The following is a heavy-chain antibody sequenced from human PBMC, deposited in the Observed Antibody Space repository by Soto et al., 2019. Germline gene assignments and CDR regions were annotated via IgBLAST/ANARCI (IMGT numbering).Heavy chain of an antibody. V-gene: IGHV4-39*01. CDR1: GGSISSSGYY. CDR3: ARHFDSGGYYEYFQH. CDR2: IHYSGTT. Sequence: QLQLQESGPGLVKPSETLSLTCSVSGGSISSSGYYWGWIRQPPGKGLEWIGSIHYSGTTYYNPSLKSRVTISVDTSKNQFSLRLSSVSAADTAVYYCARHFDSGGYYEYFQHWGQGTLVTVSS. J-gene: IGHJ1*01. D-gene: IGHD3-22*01.